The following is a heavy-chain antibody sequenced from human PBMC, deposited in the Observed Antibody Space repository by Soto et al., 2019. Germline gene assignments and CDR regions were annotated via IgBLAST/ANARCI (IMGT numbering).Heavy chain of an antibody. D-gene: IGHD4-17*01. CDR1: TGSITSSTYY. CDR3: ARQYYGDLDY. V-gene: IGHV4-39*01. Sequence: SETLSLTCTVSTGSITSSTYYWGWIRQPPGKGLEWIASVHYSGSAYYNPSLKSRVTMSVDTSKKQLSLKLTSVTAADTAIYYRARQYYGDLDYWGQGTLVTVSS. CDR2: VHYSGSA. J-gene: IGHJ4*02.